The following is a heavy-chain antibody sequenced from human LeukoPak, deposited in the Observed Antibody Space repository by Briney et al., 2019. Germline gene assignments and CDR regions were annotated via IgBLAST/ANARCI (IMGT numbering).Heavy chain of an antibody. CDR3: ARGVIVVVPYYFDY. D-gene: IGHD3-22*01. CDR1: RGSFSNYY. V-gene: IGHV4-34*01. Sequence: ASETLSLTCAVYRGSFSNYYWSWIRQPPGKGLEWIGEINHSGSTNYNPSLKSRVTISVDTSKNQFSLKLSSVTAADTAVYYCARGVIVVVPYYFDYWGQGTLVTVSS. J-gene: IGHJ4*02. CDR2: INHSGST.